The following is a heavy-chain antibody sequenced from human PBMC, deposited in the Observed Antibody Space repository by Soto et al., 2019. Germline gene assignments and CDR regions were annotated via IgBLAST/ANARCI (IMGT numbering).Heavy chain of an antibody. Sequence: PGGSLRLSCAASGFTFSSYWMTWVRPAPGKGLEWVANIKEDGSEKYYVDSVKGRFTISRDNAKNSVFLQMNSLRADDTAVYYCAKDTYYHDSSGYYVFDCWGQGTLVTVSS. D-gene: IGHD3-22*01. CDR1: GFTFSSYW. CDR3: AKDTYYHDSSGYYVFDC. V-gene: IGHV3-7*01. J-gene: IGHJ4*02. CDR2: IKEDGSEK.